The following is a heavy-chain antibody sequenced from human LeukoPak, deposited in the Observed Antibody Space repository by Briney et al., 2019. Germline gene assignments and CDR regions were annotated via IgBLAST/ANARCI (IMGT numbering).Heavy chain of an antibody. V-gene: IGHV1-8*01. Sequence: ASVKVSCXASGYTFTSYDINWVRQATGQGLEWMGWMNPNSGNTGYAQKFQGRVTMTRNASISTAYMELSSLRSEDTAVYYCAREVVTATYYYYYYYMDVWGKGTTVTVSS. CDR1: GYTFTSYD. CDR3: AREVVTATYYYYYYYMDV. D-gene: IGHD2-21*02. J-gene: IGHJ6*03. CDR2: MNPNSGNT.